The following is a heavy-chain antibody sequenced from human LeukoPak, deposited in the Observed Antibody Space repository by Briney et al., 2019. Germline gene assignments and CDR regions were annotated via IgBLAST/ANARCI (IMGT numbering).Heavy chain of an antibody. CDR2: ISGSGGIYI. J-gene: IGHJ4*02. V-gene: IGHV3-21*01. CDR3: ARFDTNSATRGLDF. Sequence: GGSLRLSCAASGFTFLDYSMNWVRQAPGTGLEWVSSISGSGGIYIIYADPVKGRFTISRDDAKNSLYLQMNSLRADDTAIYYCARFDTNSATRGLDFWGQGALVTVSS. D-gene: IGHD2/OR15-2a*01. CDR1: GFTFLDYS.